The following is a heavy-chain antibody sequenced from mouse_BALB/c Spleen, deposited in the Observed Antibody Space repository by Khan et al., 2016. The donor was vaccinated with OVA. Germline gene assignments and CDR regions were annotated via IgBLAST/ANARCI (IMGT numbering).Heavy chain of an antibody. J-gene: IGHJ2*01. CDR1: GFTFSGFG. CDR3: ASTGYCYFDY. D-gene: IGHD2-3*01. Sequence: EVELVESGGGLVQPGGSRKLSCAASGFTFSGFGMHWARQAPEKGLEWVAYISSGSSTIYYADTVKGRITISSDNPKNTLFLQIASLRSEDTSKYSCASTGYCYFDYWGQGTTLTVSS. CDR2: ISSGSSTI. V-gene: IGHV5-17*02.